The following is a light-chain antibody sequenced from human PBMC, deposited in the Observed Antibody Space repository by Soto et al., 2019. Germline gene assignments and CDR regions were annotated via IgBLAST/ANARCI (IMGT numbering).Light chain of an antibody. Sequence: DIQMTQSPSSLSASIGDRVTITCRASQAIDNYLAWYQQKPGKVPKLLIYAASTLQSGVPSRFGGSGSGTDFSLTISSLQPEDVAIYYCQKYDNSPLTFGGGTKVEIK. V-gene: IGKV1-27*01. CDR3: QKYDNSPLT. J-gene: IGKJ4*01. CDR1: QAIDNY. CDR2: AAS.